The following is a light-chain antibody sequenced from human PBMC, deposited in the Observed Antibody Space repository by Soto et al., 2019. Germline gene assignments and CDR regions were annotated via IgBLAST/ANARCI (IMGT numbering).Light chain of an antibody. CDR3: QARHSSTGV. Sequence: SYELTQPPSVSVSPGQTASITCSGDKLGNKFASWYQQKSGQSPVLVIYEDNKRPSGIPERFSGSNSGNTATLTISGTQAMDEADYYCQARHSSTGVFGGGTKLTVL. CDR2: EDN. V-gene: IGLV3-1*01. CDR1: KLGNKF. J-gene: IGLJ2*01.